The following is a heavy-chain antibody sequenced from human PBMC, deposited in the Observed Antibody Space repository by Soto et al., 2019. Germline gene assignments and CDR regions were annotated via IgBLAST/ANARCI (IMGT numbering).Heavy chain of an antibody. J-gene: IGHJ4*02. D-gene: IGHD2-2*01. CDR1: GFTFNNYA. CDR3: AKGITVVPAAGGVLDF. Sequence: GGSLRLSCAASGFTFNNYAMTWVRQAPGKGLEWVSSISGNSGSTYYADSVKGRFTISRDNPKNMLYLQMNSLSVEETAIYYCAKGITVVPAAGGVLDFWGQGTLVTVSS. CDR2: ISGNSGST. V-gene: IGHV3-23*01.